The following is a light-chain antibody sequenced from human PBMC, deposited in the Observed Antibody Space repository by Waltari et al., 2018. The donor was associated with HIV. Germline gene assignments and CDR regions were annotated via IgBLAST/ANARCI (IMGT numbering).Light chain of an antibody. CDR1: RLRNNY. J-gene: IGLJ2*01. Sequence: SSPLTPDPTVSVALGQTVQITCQGHRLRNNYASWYQARPGQAPVLVIFSKNSRPSGIPDRFSGSTSGDTASLTIIGAQAEDEAAYFCSSRDSSNSPLLFGGGTKLTVL. CDR2: SKN. V-gene: IGLV3-19*01. CDR3: SSRDSSNSPLL.